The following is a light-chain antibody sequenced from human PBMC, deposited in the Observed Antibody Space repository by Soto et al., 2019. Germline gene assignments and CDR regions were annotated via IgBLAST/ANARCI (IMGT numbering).Light chain of an antibody. V-gene: IGKV3-15*01. CDR1: QSVSSN. Sequence: EIVMTQSPGTLSVSPGERATLSCRASQSVSSNLAWYQQKPGQAPRLLIYGASTRATGIPARFSGSGSGTVGTLTISSLQSEDGAVYDGQQYNYWPRTFGQGTKVDIK. CDR2: GAS. J-gene: IGKJ1*01. CDR3: QQYNYWPRT.